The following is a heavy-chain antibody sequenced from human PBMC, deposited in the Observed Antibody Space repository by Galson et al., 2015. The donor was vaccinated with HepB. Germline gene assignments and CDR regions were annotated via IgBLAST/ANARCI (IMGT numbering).Heavy chain of an antibody. CDR3: ASGVYSGSYWKIDY. V-gene: IGHV1-69*13. CDR2: RIPILGIT. CDR1: GGTFNTYT. Sequence: SVKVSCKASGGTFNTYTISWLRQAPGQGLEWMGGRIPILGITNYTQKFQGRVTITADESRSTAYMELSSLRSDDTAVYYCASGVYSGSYWKIDYWGQGTLVTVSS. J-gene: IGHJ4*02. D-gene: IGHD1-26*01.